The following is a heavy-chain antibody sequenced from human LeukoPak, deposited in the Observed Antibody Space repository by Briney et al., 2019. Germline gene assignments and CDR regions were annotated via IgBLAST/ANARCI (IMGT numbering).Heavy chain of an antibody. J-gene: IGHJ4*02. D-gene: IGHD5-24*01. CDR1: GGSISSYY. V-gene: IGHV4-59*01. CDR2: IYYSGST. CDR3: ARGDVEMAKGHDC. Sequence: SETLSLTCTVSGGSISSYYWSWIRRPPGKGLEWIGYIYYSGSTNYNPSLKSRVTISVDTSKNQFSLKLSSVTAADTAVYYCARGDVEMAKGHDCWGQGTLVTVSS.